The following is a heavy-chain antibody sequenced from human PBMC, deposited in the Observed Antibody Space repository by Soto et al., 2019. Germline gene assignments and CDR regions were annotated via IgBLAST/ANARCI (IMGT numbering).Heavy chain of an antibody. CDR1: GGTFSSYA. Sequence: QVQLVQSGAEVNKPGSSVKFSCKASGGTFSSYAISWVRQAPGQGLEWMGGIIPIFGTTDYAQKFQGRVTITADESTSTAYMELSSLRSEDTAVYYCSREADSGYYVRSFDPWGQGTLVTVSS. V-gene: IGHV1-69*01. CDR2: IIPIFGTT. CDR3: SREADSGYYVRSFDP. D-gene: IGHD3-22*01. J-gene: IGHJ5*02.